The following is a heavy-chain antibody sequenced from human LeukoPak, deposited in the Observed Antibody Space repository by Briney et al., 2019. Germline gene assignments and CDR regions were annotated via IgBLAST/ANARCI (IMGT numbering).Heavy chain of an antibody. Sequence: SETLSLTCAVSGGSISSSNWWSWVRQPPGKGLEWIGEIYHSGSTNYNPSLKSRVTISVDKSKNQFSLKLSSVTAADTAVYYCLTYYDFWSGYYPYYFDYWGQGTLVTVSS. J-gene: IGHJ4*02. CDR3: LTYYDFWSGYYPYYFDY. CDR2: IYHSGST. CDR1: GGSISSSNW. V-gene: IGHV4-4*02. D-gene: IGHD3-3*01.